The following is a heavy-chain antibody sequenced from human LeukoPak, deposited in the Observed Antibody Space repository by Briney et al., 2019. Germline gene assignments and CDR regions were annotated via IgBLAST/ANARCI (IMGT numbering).Heavy chain of an antibody. CDR1: GGSISSGSYY. Sequence: KPSETLSLTCTVSGGSISSGSYYWSWIRQPAGKALEWIGRIDTSGSTNYNPSLKSRVTISVDTSKNQFSLKLSSVTAADTAVYYCARVGFLVGARSGPYAFDIWGQGTMVTVSS. V-gene: IGHV4-61*02. CDR3: ARVGFLVGARSGPYAFDI. J-gene: IGHJ3*02. CDR2: IDTSGST. D-gene: IGHD1-26*01.